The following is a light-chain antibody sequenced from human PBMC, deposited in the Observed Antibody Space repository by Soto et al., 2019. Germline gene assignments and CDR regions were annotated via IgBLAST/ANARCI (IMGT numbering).Light chain of an antibody. V-gene: IGKV3-11*01. CDR2: DAS. CDR1: QSVSSY. CDR3: HQRSNWPPDT. J-gene: IGKJ5*01. Sequence: EIVLTHSPATLSLSPWERATLSCRASQSVSSYLAWYQQKPGQAPRLLIYDASNRATGIPARFSGSGSGTDFTLTISSLEPEDFAVYYCHQRSNWPPDTFGQGTRLEIK.